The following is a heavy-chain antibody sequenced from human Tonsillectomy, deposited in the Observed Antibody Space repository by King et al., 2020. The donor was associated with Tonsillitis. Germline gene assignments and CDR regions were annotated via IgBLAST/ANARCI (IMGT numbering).Heavy chain of an antibody. J-gene: IGHJ4*02. V-gene: IGHV2-70*04. CDR3: ARTLGTYGARDRFDY. CDR2: TDWDDDK. Sequence: VTLKESGPALGKATQTLTLTCTFSGFSLSTSGMCVSWIRQPPGKALEWLARTDWDDDKFYSTSLKTRLTIYNDTSKNQVVLIMTNVDPVDTATYYCARTLGTYGARDRFDYWGQGTLVTVSS. D-gene: IGHD1-1*01. CDR1: GFSLSTSGMC.